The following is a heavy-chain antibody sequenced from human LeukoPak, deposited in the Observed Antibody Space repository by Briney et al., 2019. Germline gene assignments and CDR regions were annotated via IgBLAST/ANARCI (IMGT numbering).Heavy chain of an antibody. CDR1: GGSISSSSYY. CDR2: IYYSGST. J-gene: IGHJ3*02. V-gene: IGHV4-39*01. Sequence: SETLSLTRTVSGGSISSSSYYWGWIRQPPGKGLEWIGSIYYSGSTYYNPSLKSRVTISVDTSKNQFSLKLNSVTAADTAVYYCARRGTMIVVVKDAFDIWGQGTMVTVSS. D-gene: IGHD3-22*01. CDR3: ARRGTMIVVVKDAFDI.